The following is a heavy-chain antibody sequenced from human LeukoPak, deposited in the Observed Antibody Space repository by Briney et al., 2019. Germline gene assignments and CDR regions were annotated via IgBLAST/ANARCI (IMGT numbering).Heavy chain of an antibody. CDR3: ARGGPLTIFGRYYYYYGMDV. D-gene: IGHD3-3*01. CDR2: INHSGST. Sequence: SETLSLTCAVYGGSFSGYYWSWIRQPPGKGLEWIGEINHSGSTNYNPSLKSRVTISVDTSKNQFSLKLSSVTAADTAVYYRARGGPLTIFGRYYYYYGMDVWGQGTTVTVSS. J-gene: IGHJ6*02. V-gene: IGHV4-34*01. CDR1: GGSFSGYY.